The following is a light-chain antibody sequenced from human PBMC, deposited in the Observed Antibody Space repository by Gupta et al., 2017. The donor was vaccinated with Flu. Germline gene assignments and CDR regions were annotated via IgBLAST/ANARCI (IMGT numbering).Light chain of an antibody. CDR1: SSNIGSHT. CDR3: AAWDDSRLRV. CDR2: TNN. J-gene: IGLJ3*02. Sequence: SVLTHPPSASGTPGQRVTSSCSGSSSNIGSHTISWYQPLPGTAPKLLIYTNNQRPSGVPDRFSGSKSGTAASLAISGRQTEDEADYYCAAWDDSRLRVFGGGTKVTVL. V-gene: IGLV1-44*01.